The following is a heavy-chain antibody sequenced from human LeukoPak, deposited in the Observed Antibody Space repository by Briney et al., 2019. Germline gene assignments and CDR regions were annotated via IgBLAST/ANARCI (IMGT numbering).Heavy chain of an antibody. CDR3: ARGSTFLYYYDSSGYYGLPPSFDY. V-gene: IGHV4-34*01. CDR1: GGSFSGYY. Sequence: PSETLSLTCAVYGGSFSGYYWSWIRQPPGKGLEWIGEINHSGSTNYNPSLKSRVTISVDTSKNQFSLKLSSVTAADTAVYYCARGSTFLYYYDSSGYYGLPPSFDYWGQGTLVTVSS. J-gene: IGHJ4*02. CDR2: INHSGST. D-gene: IGHD3-22*01.